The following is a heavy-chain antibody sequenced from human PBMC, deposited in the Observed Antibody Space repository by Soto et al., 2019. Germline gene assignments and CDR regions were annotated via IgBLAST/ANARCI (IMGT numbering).Heavy chain of an antibody. CDR1: GGTFGSYA. CDR2: IIPIPGTA. CDR3: ARSQGSSTSLEIYYYYYYGMDV. Sequence: QVQLVRSGAEVKKPGSSVKVSCKASGGTFGSYAISWVRQAPGQGLEWMGGIIPIPGTANYAQKFQGRVTIAADESTSTDYMELSSLRSEDTAVYYCARSQGSSTSLEIYYYYYYGMDVWGQGTTVTVSS. V-gene: IGHV1-69*01. D-gene: IGHD2-2*01. J-gene: IGHJ6*02.